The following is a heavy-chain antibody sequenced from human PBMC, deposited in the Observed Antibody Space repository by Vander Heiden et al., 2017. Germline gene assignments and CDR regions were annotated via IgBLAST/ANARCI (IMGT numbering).Heavy chain of an antibody. J-gene: IGHJ4*02. D-gene: IGHD3-9*01. CDR2: ISYDGSNK. Sequence: QVQLVESGGGVVQPGRSLRLSCAASGFTLRSYGMHWVRQAPGKGLEWVAVISYDGSNKYYADSVKGRFTISRDNSKNTLYLQMNSLRAEDTAVYYCARGGPLLVRYFFDYWGQGTLVTVSS. CDR3: ARGGPLLVRYFFDY. V-gene: IGHV3-30*03. CDR1: GFTLRSYG.